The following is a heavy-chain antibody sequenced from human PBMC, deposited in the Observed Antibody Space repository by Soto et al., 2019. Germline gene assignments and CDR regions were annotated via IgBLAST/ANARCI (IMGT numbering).Heavy chain of an antibody. J-gene: IGHJ5*02. Sequence: SVKVSCKASGGTFDNYAITWVRQAPGQGLEWMAGIIPMLDSANYAEKFQDRVTITADESTSTAYMEVSSLRSGDTAVYYCARGPELLWFGEGFDPWGRG. CDR3: ARGPELLWFGEGFDP. V-gene: IGHV1-69*13. CDR1: GGTFDNYA. D-gene: IGHD3-10*01. CDR2: IIPMLDSA.